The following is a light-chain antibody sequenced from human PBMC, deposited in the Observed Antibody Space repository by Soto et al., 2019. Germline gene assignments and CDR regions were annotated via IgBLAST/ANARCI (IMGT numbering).Light chain of an antibody. J-gene: IGLJ1*01. CDR1: SSNIGAGYD. CDR2: GNS. V-gene: IGLV1-40*01. CDR3: QSYDSGLSVLYV. Sequence: QSALTQPPSVSGAPGQRVTISCTGSSSNIGAGYDVHWYQHLPGTAPKLLIYGNSNRPSGVPDRFSGSKSGTSASLAITGLQAEDEADYYCQSYDSGLSVLYVFGTGTKVTVL.